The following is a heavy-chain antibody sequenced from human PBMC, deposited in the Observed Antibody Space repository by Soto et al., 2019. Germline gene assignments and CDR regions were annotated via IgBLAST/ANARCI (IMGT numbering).Heavy chain of an antibody. CDR1: GFTFSIYA. D-gene: IGHD6-19*01. J-gene: IGHJ4*02. Sequence: GGSLRLSCAASGFTFSIYAMSWVRQGPGKGLEWVSGIGGSDSSTYYADSVKGRFTISSDNSKNTLFLQMNSLGADDTAVYYCAKEKDSSGWYTDYWGQGTLVTVSS. CDR2: IGGSDSST. V-gene: IGHV3-23*01. CDR3: AKEKDSSGWYTDY.